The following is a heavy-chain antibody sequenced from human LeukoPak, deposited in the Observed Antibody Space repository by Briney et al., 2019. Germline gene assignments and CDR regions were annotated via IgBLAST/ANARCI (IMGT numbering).Heavy chain of an antibody. Sequence: SETLSLTCTVSGGSISSHYWSWIRQPPGKGLEWIGYIYYSGSTNYNPSLKNRVTISVDTSKNQFSLKLSSVTAADTAVYYCARSVYPIDYWGQGTLVTVSS. D-gene: IGHD2-2*01. V-gene: IGHV4-59*11. CDR1: GGSISSHY. J-gene: IGHJ4*02. CDR2: IYYSGST. CDR3: ARSVYPIDY.